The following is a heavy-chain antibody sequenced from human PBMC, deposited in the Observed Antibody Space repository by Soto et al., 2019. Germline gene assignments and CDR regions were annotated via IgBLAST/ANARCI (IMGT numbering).Heavy chain of an antibody. Sequence: GSLRLSCAASGFTFSGYAMSWVRQAPGKGLEWVSAISGSGGSTYYADSVKGRFTISRDNSKNTLYLQMNSLRAEDTAVYYCAKSAGKGGLAAPIDYWGQGSLVTVSS. V-gene: IGHV3-23*01. CDR3: AKSAGKGGLAAPIDY. CDR2: ISGSGGST. J-gene: IGHJ4*02. CDR1: GFTFSGYA. D-gene: IGHD6-13*01.